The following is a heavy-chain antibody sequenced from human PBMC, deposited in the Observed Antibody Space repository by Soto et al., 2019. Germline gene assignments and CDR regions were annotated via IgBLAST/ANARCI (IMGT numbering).Heavy chain of an antibody. V-gene: IGHV4-59*08. J-gene: IGHJ5*02. CDR2: IYYSGST. CDR3: ARLSLNYDFWSGYLNWFDP. CDR1: GGSISSYY. Sequence: SETLSLTCTVSGGSISSYYWSWIRQPPGKGLEWIGYIYYSGSTNYNPSLKSRVTISVDTSKNQFSLKLSSVTAADTAVYYCARLSLNYDFWSGYLNWFDPWGQGTLVTVSS. D-gene: IGHD3-3*01.